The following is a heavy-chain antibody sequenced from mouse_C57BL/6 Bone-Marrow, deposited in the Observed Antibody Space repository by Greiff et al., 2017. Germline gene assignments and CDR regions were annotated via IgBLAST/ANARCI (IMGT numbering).Heavy chain of an antibody. Sequence: QVQLQQPGAELVMPGASVKLSCKASGYTFTSYWMHWVKQRPGQGLEWIGQIDPSNSYTNYNQKFKGKSTLTVDKSSSTAYMQLSSLTSEDAAVYYCARDSYYPYGFDYWGQGTFVTVSA. D-gene: IGHD2-12*01. CDR3: ARDSYYPYGFDY. V-gene: IGHV1-69*01. CDR1: GYTFTSYW. CDR2: IDPSNSYT. J-gene: IGHJ3*01.